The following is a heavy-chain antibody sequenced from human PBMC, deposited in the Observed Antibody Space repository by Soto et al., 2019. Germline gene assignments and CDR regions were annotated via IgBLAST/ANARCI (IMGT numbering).Heavy chain of an antibody. D-gene: IGHD2-2*01. J-gene: IGHJ4*02. CDR3: TRDSGCSSTSCYEHYFDY. V-gene: IGHV3-49*03. CDR2: IRSKAYGGTT. CDR1: GFTFGDYA. Sequence: GESLKISCTASGFTFGDYAMSWFRQAPGKGLEWVGFIRSKAYGGTTEYAASVKGRFTISRDDSKSIAYLQMNSLKTEDTAVYYCTRDSGCSSTSCYEHYFDYWGQGTLVTVSS.